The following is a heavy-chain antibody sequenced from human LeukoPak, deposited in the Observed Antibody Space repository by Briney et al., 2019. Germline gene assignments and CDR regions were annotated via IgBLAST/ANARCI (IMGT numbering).Heavy chain of an antibody. CDR1: GFTLSSYA. J-gene: IGHJ4*02. CDR3: AKDLAVAGTASGY. V-gene: IGHV3-30-3*01. D-gene: IGHD6-19*01. Sequence: PGGSLRLSCAASGFTLSSYAMHWVRQAPGKGLEWVAVISYDGSNKYYADSVKGRFTISRDNSKNTLYLQMNSLRAEDTAVYYCAKDLAVAGTASGYWGQGTLVTVSS. CDR2: ISYDGSNK.